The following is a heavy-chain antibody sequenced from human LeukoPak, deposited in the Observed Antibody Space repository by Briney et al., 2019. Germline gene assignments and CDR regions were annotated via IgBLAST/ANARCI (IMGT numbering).Heavy chain of an antibody. Sequence: ASVKVSCKASGYTFTSYGISWVRQAPGQGLEWMGWINPNSGGTNYAQKFQGRVTMTRDTSISTAYMELSRLRSDDTAVYYCARSRYALGGGYWGQGTLVTVSS. J-gene: IGHJ4*02. CDR2: INPNSGGT. V-gene: IGHV1-2*02. CDR3: ARSRYALGGGY. CDR1: GYTFTSYG. D-gene: IGHD3-16*01.